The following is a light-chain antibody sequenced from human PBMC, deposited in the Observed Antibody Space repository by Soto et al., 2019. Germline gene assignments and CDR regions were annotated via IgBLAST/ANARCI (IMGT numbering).Light chain of an antibody. V-gene: IGKV1-27*01. CDR3: QKYDSAPWT. Sequence: IQMTQSPSSLSASVGDRVIITCRASQGIGNSLAWYQQKAGRVPKLLMHSASTLLSGVPSRFSGSGSGTDFTFTISSLQPEDVATYYCQKYDSAPWTFGQGTKVEIK. J-gene: IGKJ1*01. CDR1: QGIGNS. CDR2: SAS.